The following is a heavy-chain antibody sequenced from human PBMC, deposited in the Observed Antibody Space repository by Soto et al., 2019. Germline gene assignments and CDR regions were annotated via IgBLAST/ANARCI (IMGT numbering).Heavy chain of an antibody. V-gene: IGHV3-48*03. CDR1: GFSFRDYE. Sequence: EVQLVESGGGLAQPGGSLRLSCVASGFSFRDYEMNWVRQAPGKGQEWVADISSGGRTIHYADSVRGRFTVSRDNARNSLYLQMNTLSVEDTALCYCARDRAAGGYWGQGTLVTVSS. CDR2: ISSGGRTI. CDR3: ARDRAAGGY. D-gene: IGHD6-13*01. J-gene: IGHJ4*02.